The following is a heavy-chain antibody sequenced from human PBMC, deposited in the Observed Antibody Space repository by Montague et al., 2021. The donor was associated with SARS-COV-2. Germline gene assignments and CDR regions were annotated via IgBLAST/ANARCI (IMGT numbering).Heavy chain of an antibody. Sequence: SETLSLTCAVYGGSFSSYYWSWIRQPPGKGLEWIGEINHSGSTNYNPSLKSRVTISVDTSKNQFSLKLSSVTAADTAVYYCARVRYYGSGTSLGMDVWGQGTTVTVS. CDR3: ARVRYYGSGTSLGMDV. J-gene: IGHJ6*02. D-gene: IGHD3-10*01. V-gene: IGHV4-34*01. CDR2: INHSGST. CDR1: GGSFSSYY.